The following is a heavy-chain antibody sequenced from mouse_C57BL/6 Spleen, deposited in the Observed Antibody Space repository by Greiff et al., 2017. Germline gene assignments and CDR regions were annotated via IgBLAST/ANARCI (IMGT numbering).Heavy chain of an antibody. Sequence: QVQLQQSGAELVKPGASVKISCKASGYAFSSYWMNWVKQRPGKGLEWIGQIYPGDGDTNYNGKFKGKATLTADKSSSTAYMQLSSLTSEDSAVYCCSRGAYPSYAMDYWGQGTSVTVSS. CDR3: SRGAYPSYAMDY. J-gene: IGHJ4*01. CDR1: GYAFSSYW. D-gene: IGHD3-1*01. V-gene: IGHV1-80*01. CDR2: IYPGDGDT.